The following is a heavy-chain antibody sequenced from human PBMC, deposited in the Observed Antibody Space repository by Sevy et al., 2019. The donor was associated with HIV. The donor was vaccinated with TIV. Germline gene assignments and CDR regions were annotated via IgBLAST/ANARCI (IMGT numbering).Heavy chain of an antibody. Sequence: GGSLRLSCAASGFTFDDYAMHWVRQAPGKGLEWVSGISWNSGSIGYADSVNGRFTISRDNAKNSLYLQMNSLRAEDTALYYCAKDRSRYYYGSGSPLDYWGQGTLVTVSS. J-gene: IGHJ4*02. CDR2: ISWNSGSI. CDR3: AKDRSRYYYGSGSPLDY. CDR1: GFTFDDYA. V-gene: IGHV3-9*01. D-gene: IGHD3-10*01.